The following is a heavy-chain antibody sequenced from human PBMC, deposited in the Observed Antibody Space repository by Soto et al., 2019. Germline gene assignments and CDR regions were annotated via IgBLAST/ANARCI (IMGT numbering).Heavy chain of an antibody. J-gene: IGHJ4*02. CDR1: GYTFTGYY. CDR2: INPNSGGT. Sequence: ASVKVSCKASGYTFTGYYMHWVRQAPGQGLEWMGWINPNSGGTNYAQKFQGWVTMTRDTSISTAYMELSRLRSDDTAVYYCAKEKGLAAAGKSPNPIFDYWGQGTLVTVSS. V-gene: IGHV1-2*04. D-gene: IGHD6-13*01. CDR3: AKEKGLAAAGKSPNPIFDY.